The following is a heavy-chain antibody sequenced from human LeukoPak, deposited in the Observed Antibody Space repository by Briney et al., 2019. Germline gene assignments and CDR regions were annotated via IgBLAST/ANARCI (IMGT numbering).Heavy chain of an antibody. D-gene: IGHD3-9*01. V-gene: IGHV1-69*04. J-gene: IGHJ4*02. CDR3: ATTRGELRYFDWLLS. CDR2: IIPILGIA. CDR1: GGTFSSYA. Sequence: TVKVSCKASGGTFSSYAISWVRQAPGQGLEWMGRIIPILGIANYAQKFQGRVTITADKSTSTAYMELSSLRSEDTAVYYCATTRGELRYFDWLLSWGQGTLVTVSS.